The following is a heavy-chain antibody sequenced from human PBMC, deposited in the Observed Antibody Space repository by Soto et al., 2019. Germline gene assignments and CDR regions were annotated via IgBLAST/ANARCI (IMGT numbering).Heavy chain of an antibody. CDR3: AKGVDSSNWYPGYFDY. Sequence: GGSLRLSCAASGFTFNIYSMNWVRQAPGKGLEWVSYITSDTATIHYADSVRGRFTVSRDNAGYSLFLQMNSLRDEDAAVYYCAKGVDSSNWYPGYFDYWGQGTLVTVSS. CDR1: GFTFNIYS. J-gene: IGHJ4*02. CDR2: ITSDTATI. V-gene: IGHV3-48*02. D-gene: IGHD6-13*01.